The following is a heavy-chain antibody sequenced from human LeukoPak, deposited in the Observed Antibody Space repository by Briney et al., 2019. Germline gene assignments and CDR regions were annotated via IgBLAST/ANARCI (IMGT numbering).Heavy chain of an antibody. CDR2: INHSGST. J-gene: IGHJ4*02. Sequence: SETLSLTCAVYGGSFSGYYWSWIRQPPGKGLELIGEINHSGSTNYNPSLKSRVTISVDTSKNQFSLKLSSVTAADTAVYYCARVGRAAAGPPLSYWGQGTLVTVSS. D-gene: IGHD6-13*01. CDR1: GGSFSGYY. CDR3: ARVGRAAAGPPLSY. V-gene: IGHV4-34*01.